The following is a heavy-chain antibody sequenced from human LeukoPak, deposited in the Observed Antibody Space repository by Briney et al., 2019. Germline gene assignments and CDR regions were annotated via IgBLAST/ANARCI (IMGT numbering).Heavy chain of an antibody. CDR2: IYHSGST. D-gene: IGHD1-1*01. CDR1: NGSINNYY. V-gene: IGHV4-59*01. J-gene: IGHJ5*02. Sequence: PSETLSLTCTVPNGSINNYYWSWVRQSPGKGLEWIGYIYHSGSTKYNPSLQSRVTISVDMSNNQFSLKLSSVTAADTAIYYCARGGTTTGKGNWLDPWGQGTLVTVSS. CDR3: ARGGTTTGKGNWLDP.